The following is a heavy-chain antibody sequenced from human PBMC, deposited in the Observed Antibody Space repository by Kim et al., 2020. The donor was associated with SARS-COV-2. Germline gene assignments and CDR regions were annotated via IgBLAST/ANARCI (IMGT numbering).Heavy chain of an antibody. CDR2: IYTGGST. CDR1: GFTVSNNY. J-gene: IGHJ4*02. CDR3: ARAIAVAGTFDH. V-gene: IGHV3-53*01. Sequence: GGSLRLSCAASGFTVSNNYMSWVRQAPGKGLEWVSVIYTGGSTYYADSVKGRFTISRDNSMNTVFFQMNSLRAEDTAVYYCARAIAVAGTFDHWGQRTLV. D-gene: IGHD6-19*01.